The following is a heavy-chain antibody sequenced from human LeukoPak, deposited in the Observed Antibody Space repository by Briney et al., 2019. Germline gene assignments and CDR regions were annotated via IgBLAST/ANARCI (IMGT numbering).Heavy chain of an antibody. CDR3: ANYMVRGVINY. J-gene: IGHJ4*02. CDR1: GGSFTGHY. D-gene: IGHD3-10*01. V-gene: IGHV4-34*01. CDR2: INHSGST. Sequence: SETLSLTCAVYGGSFTGHYWSWIRQPPGKGLEWIGEINHSGSTKDNPSLKSRVNLSVDTSTNQFSLKLSSVTAADTAVYYCANYMVRGVINYWGQGTLVTVSS.